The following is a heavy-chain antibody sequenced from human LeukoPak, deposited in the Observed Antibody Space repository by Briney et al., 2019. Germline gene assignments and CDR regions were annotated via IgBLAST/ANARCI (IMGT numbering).Heavy chain of an antibody. D-gene: IGHD3-10*01. V-gene: IGHV4-4*07. J-gene: IGHJ4*02. Sequence: PSETLSLTCTVSGGSISSYYWSWIRQPAGKGLEWIGRIYTSGGTNYNPSLKSRLTMSVGTSKNQFSLKLSSVTAADTAVYYCARVNYGSGVFDYWGQGSLVTVSS. CDR1: GGSISSYY. CDR2: IYTSGGT. CDR3: ARVNYGSGVFDY.